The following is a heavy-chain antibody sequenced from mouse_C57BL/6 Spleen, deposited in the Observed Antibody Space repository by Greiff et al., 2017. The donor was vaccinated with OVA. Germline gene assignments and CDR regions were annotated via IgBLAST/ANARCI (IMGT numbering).Heavy chain of an antibody. CDR1: GYTFTSYW. D-gene: IGHD1-1*01. Sequence: QVQLQQPGAELVKPGASVKMSCKASGYTFTSYWITWVKQRPGQGLEWIGDIYPGSGSTNYNEKFKSKATLTVDTSSSTAYMQLSSLTSEDSAVYYCAIYYGSSFYAMDYWGQGTSVTVSS. CDR3: AIYYGSSFYAMDY. J-gene: IGHJ4*01. V-gene: IGHV1-55*01. CDR2: IYPGSGST.